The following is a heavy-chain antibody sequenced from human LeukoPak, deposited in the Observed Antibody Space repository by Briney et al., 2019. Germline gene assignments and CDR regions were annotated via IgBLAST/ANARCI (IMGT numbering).Heavy chain of an antibody. V-gene: IGHV3-48*04. Sequence: GGSLRLSCAASGFTFSSYSMNWVRQAPGKGLEWVSYISSSGSTIYYADSVKGRFTISRDNAKNSLYLQMNSLRAEDTAVYYCARDFGDAFYYYYGMDVWGQGTTVTVSS. D-gene: IGHD3-16*01. CDR1: GFTFSSYS. CDR3: ARDFGDAFYYYYGMDV. CDR2: ISSSGSTI. J-gene: IGHJ6*02.